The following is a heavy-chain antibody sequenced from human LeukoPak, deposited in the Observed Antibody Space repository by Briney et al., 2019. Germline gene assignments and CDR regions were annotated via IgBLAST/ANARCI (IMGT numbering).Heavy chain of an antibody. D-gene: IGHD1-26*01. CDR3: XKRSGINYGYFDS. V-gene: IGHV4-39*07. Sequence: SETLSLTCTVSGGSISSSSYYWGWIRQPPGKGLEWIGSIYYSGSTYYNPSLKSRVTISVDTSKNQFSLKLSSVTAADTAVYXCXKRSGINYGYFDSWGQGTLVTVSS. J-gene: IGHJ4*02. CDR2: IYYSGST. CDR1: GGSISSSSYY.